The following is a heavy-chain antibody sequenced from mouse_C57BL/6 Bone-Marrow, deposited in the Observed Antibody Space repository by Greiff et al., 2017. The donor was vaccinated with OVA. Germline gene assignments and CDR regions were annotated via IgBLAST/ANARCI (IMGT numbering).Heavy chain of an antibody. CDR2: ISSGGSYT. CDR3: ARVLYGSCFDY. Sequence: EVKLVESGGDLVKPGGSLSLSCAASGFTFSSYGMSWVRQTPDKRLAWVATISSGGSYTYYPDSVQGRFTISRENDKNTLYLQMSSLKSEDTAMYYCARVLYGSCFDYWGQGTTLTVSS. V-gene: IGHV5-6*01. D-gene: IGHD1-1*01. CDR1: GFTFSSYG. J-gene: IGHJ2*01.